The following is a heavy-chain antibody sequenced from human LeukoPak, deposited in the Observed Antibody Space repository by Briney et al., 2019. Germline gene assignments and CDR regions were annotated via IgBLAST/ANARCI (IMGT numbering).Heavy chain of an antibody. CDR3: AVTFGGVIAIDY. CDR1: GYTFTSYY. D-gene: IGHD3-16*02. V-gene: IGHV1-18*04. Sequence: ASVKVSCKASGYTFTSYYMHWVRQAPGQGLEWMGWISAYNGNTNYAQKLQGRVTMTTDTSTSTAYMELRSLRSDDTAVYYCAVTFGGVIAIDYWGQGTLVTVSS. J-gene: IGHJ4*02. CDR2: ISAYNGNT.